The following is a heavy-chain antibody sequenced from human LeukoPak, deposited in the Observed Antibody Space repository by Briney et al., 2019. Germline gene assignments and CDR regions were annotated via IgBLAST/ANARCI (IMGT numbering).Heavy chain of an antibody. CDR2: ISGSGGST. J-gene: IGHJ3*02. CDR1: GFTFSSYA. D-gene: IGHD6-13*01. CDR3: AKDQASSWYRNAFDI. V-gene: IGHV3-23*01. Sequence: GGSLRLSSAASGFTFSSYAMSWVRQAPGKGLEWASAISGSGGSTYYADSVKGRFTISRDNSKNTLYLQMNSLRAEDTAVYYCAKDQASSWYRNAFDIWGQGTMVTVSP.